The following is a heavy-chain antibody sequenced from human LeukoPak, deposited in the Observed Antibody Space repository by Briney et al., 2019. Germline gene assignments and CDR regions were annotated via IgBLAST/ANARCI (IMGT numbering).Heavy chain of an antibody. D-gene: IGHD3-10*01. V-gene: IGHV3-23*01. CDR3: AKLGAWFGELLENYFDY. CDR2: ISGSGGST. Sequence: GGSLRLSCAASGFTFSSYGMSWVRQAPGKGLEWVSAISGSGGSTYYADSVKGRFTISRDNSKNTLYLQMNSLRAEDTAVYYCAKLGAWFGELLENYFDYWGQETLATVSS. CDR1: GFTFSSYG. J-gene: IGHJ4*02.